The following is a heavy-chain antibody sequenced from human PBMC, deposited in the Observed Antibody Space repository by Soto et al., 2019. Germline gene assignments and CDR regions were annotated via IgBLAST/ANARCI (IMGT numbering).Heavy chain of an antibody. V-gene: IGHV3-23*01. Sequence: GGSLRLSCSASVFTCSRFAMSWVRQAPGKGLEWVSAISGSGDSTYYADSVKGRFTISRDNSKNTLYLQMNSLRAEDTAVYYCAKVGTVVTAELDYWGQGTLVTVSS. CDR2: ISGSGDST. J-gene: IGHJ4*02. D-gene: IGHD2-21*02. CDR3: AKVGTVVTAELDY. CDR1: VFTCSRFA.